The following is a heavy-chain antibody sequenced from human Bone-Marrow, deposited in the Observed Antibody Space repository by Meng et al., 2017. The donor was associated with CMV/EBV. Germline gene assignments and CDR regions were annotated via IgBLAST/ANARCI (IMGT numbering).Heavy chain of an antibody. V-gene: IGHV3-30*02. CDR2: IWYDGSNK. J-gene: IGHJ4*01. CDR1: GFTFSSYG. Sequence: GESLKISCAAAGFTFSSYGMHWVRQAPGKGLEWVAFIWYDGSNKYYADSVKGRFTISRDNSKNTLYLQMNSLRADDTAVYYCAKDARSVGSGTYYEVNYLDYWGQGTPVTVSS. D-gene: IGHD3-10*01. CDR3: AKDARSVGSGTYYEVNYLDY.